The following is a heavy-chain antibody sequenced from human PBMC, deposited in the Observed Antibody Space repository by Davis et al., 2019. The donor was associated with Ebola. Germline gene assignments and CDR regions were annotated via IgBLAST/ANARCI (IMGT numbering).Heavy chain of an antibody. Sequence: ASVQVSCKASGGSFSSYAISWVRQAPGQGLEWMGWISAYNGNTNYAQKLQGRVTMTTDTSTSTAYMGLRSLKSDDKAVYYCARGPGGRSVARFDYWGQGTLVTVSS. V-gene: IGHV1-18*01. D-gene: IGHD3-16*01. J-gene: IGHJ4*02. CDR1: GGSFSSYA. CDR2: ISAYNGNT. CDR3: ARGPGGRSVARFDY.